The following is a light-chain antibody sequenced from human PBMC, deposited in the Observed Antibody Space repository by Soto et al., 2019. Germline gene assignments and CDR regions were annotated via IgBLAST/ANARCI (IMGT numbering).Light chain of an antibody. J-gene: IGKJ4*01. CDR2: KAS. V-gene: IGKV1-5*03. CDR3: QQYNSYSPVT. Sequence: DIQMTQSPSTLSASVGDRVTITCRASQSISSWLAWYQQKPGKAPKLLIYKASSLESGVPSRFSGSGSGPEYTLTISSLQPDDFATYYCQQYNSYSPVTFGGGTKVEIK. CDR1: QSISSW.